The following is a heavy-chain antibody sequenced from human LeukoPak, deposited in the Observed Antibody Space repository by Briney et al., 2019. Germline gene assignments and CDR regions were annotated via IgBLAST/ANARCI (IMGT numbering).Heavy chain of an antibody. CDR2: ITSHGVST. V-gene: IGHV3-64D*06. D-gene: IGHD4-17*01. CDR3: VRVYGTTVTTRFFDL. J-gene: IGHJ2*01. CDR1: GFTFGTYP. Sequence: GRSLRLSCSASGFTFGTYPMHWVRQAPGKGLEYVSAITSHGVSTYYADSVKGRFTISRDNSKNTLYLQMSSLRPEDTAVYYCVRVYGTTVTTRFFDLWGRGTLVTVSS.